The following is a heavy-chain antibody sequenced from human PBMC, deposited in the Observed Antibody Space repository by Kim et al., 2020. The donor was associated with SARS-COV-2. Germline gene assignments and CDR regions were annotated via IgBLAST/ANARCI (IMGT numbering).Heavy chain of an antibody. CDR3: SSGAFGDLLY. J-gene: IGHJ4*01. CDR1: GGSFSVYY. V-gene: IGHV4-34*01. CDR2: INHTGST. D-gene: IGHD3-10*01. Sequence: SETLSLTCAVYGGSFSVYYLSWIRQPPGKGLEWIGEINHTGSTNYNPSLKRRVTISVDTSKNYFSLKLSSVTAADTAAVYCSSGAFGDLLYWGHGSPVTV.